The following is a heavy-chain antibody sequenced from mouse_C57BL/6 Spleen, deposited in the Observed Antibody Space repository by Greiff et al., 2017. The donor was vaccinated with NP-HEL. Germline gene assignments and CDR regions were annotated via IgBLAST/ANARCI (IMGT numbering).Heavy chain of an antibody. D-gene: IGHD1-1*01. Sequence: EVHLVESGGDLVKPGGSLKLSCAASGFTFSSYGMSWVRQTPDKRLEWVATISSGGSYTYYPDSVKGRFTISRDNAKNTLYLQMSSLKSEDTAMYYCARQTAVDYGSSYWYFDVWGTGTTVTVSS. CDR3: ARQTAVDYGSSYWYFDV. J-gene: IGHJ1*03. CDR2: ISSGGSYT. CDR1: GFTFSSYG. V-gene: IGHV5-6*01.